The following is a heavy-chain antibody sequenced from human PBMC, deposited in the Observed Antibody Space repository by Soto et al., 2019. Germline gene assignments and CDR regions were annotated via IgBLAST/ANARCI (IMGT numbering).Heavy chain of an antibody. CDR2: FDPEDGET. J-gene: IGHJ6*01. CDR1: GYTLTELS. D-gene: IGHD3-9*01. CDR3: ATARSLRYFDWLKGPMEV. V-gene: IGHV1-24*01. Sequence: ASVKVSCKVSGYTLTELSMHWVRQAPGKGREWMGGFDPEDGETIYAQKFQGRVTMTEDTSTDTAYMELSSLRSEDTAVYYCATARSLRYFDWLKGPMEVWGQGTTVIVSS.